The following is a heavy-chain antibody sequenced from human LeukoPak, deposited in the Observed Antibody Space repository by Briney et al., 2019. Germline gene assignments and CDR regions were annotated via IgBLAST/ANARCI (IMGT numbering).Heavy chain of an antibody. CDR3: TRVLPAQLLWFGESPDY. CDR1: GFTFSYYA. CDR2: IRSKAYGGTT. Sequence: TGGSLRLSCAASGFTFSYYAMSWVRQAPGKGLEWVGFIRSKAYGGTTEYAASVKGRFTISRDDSKSIAYLQMNSLKTEDTAVYYCTRVLPAQLLWFGESPDYWGQGTLVTVSS. V-gene: IGHV3-49*04. J-gene: IGHJ4*02. D-gene: IGHD3-10*01.